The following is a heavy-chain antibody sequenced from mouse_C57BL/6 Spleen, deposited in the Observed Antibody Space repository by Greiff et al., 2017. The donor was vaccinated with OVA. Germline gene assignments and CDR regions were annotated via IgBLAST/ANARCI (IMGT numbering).Heavy chain of an antibody. Sequence: EVKLQESGPGLVKPSQSLSLTCSVTGYSITSGYYWNWIRQFPGNKLEWMGYISYNGSNNYNPSLKNRISITRNTSKNQFFLKLNSVTTEDTATYYCARDQDYAMDDWGQGTSVTVSS. CDR1: GYSITSGYY. V-gene: IGHV3-6*01. CDR2: ISYNGSN. J-gene: IGHJ4*01. CDR3: ARDQDYAMDD. D-gene: IGHD3-2*02.